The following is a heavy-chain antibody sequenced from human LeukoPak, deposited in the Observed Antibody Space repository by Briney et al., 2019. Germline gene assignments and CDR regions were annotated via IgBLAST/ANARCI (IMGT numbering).Heavy chain of an antibody. CDR1: GYTFVGYL. CDR3: AGGICGSGSFSFYYGMDV. V-gene: IGHV1-46*01. Sequence: ASVKVSCKASGYTFVGYLLNWVRQSRRQPVEGMGIINLCSGSKTYARKIQGRVTMTRDTSTATVYMELSSLRSEAAAVYYWAGGICGSGSFSFYYGMDVWGQGTTVTVSS. CDR2: INLCSGSK. D-gene: IGHD3-10*01. J-gene: IGHJ6*02.